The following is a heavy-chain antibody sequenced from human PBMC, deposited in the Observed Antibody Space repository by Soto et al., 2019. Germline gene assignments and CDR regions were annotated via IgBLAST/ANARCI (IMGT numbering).Heavy chain of an antibody. V-gene: IGHV4-34*01. Sequence: SETLSLTCAVFGGSFSVYHYSWIRQPPGEGLEWIAEINHSGSTNYNPSLKSRVTISLATSKNQFSLKLSSVTAADTAVYYCARRGITVASIFSRNTFDMWGQGTMVTVSS. J-gene: IGHJ3*02. D-gene: IGHD6-19*01. CDR3: ARRGITVASIFSRNTFDM. CDR2: INHSGST. CDR1: GGSFSVYH.